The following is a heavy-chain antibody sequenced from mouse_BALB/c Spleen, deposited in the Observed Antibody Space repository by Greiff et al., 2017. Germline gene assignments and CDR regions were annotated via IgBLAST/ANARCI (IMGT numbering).Heavy chain of an antibody. CDR3: ARSNYGNYDFDY. D-gene: IGHD2-1*01. J-gene: IGHJ2*01. V-gene: IGHV5-17*02. CDR2: ISSGSSTI. Sequence: EVKLVESGGGLVQPGGSRKLSCAASGFTFSSFGMHWVRQAPEKGLEWVAYISSGSSTIYYADTVKGRFTISRDNPKNTLFLQMTSLRSEDTAMYYCARSNYGNYDFDYWGQGTTLTVSS. CDR1: GFTFSSFG.